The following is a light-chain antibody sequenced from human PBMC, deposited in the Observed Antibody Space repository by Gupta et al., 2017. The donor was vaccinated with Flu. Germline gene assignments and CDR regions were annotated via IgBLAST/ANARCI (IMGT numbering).Light chain of an antibody. CDR1: QSVSSN. J-gene: IGKJ5*01. V-gene: IGKV3-15*01. Sequence: EIVMTQSPDTLSVSPGERATLPCRASQSVSSNLAWYQHQPALAPRLLIYCASTRAAGIADRFSGGGSGAEFTLTISSRQSEDVAVYYCQQYDDWPPITFGQGTRLEIK. CDR3: QQYDDWPPIT. CDR2: CAS.